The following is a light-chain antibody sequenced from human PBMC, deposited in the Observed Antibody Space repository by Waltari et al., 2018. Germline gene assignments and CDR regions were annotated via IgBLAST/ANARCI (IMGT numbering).Light chain of an antibody. J-gene: IGLJ3*02. CDR2: VNSDGSH. CDR1: SGHSSNI. CDR3: QTGGHGTWV. Sequence: QLVLTQSPSASASLGASVKLTCTLSSGHSSNIIAWLQQQPEKGPRYWMKVNSDGSHSKGDDIPDRFSGSSSGAERYLTISSVQSEDEADYYCQTGGHGTWVFGGGTTLTVL. V-gene: IGLV4-69*01.